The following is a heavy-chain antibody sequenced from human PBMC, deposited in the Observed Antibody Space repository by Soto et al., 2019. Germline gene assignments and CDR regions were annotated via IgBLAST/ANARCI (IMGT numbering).Heavy chain of an antibody. V-gene: IGHV1-3*05. D-gene: IGHD5-12*01. Sequence: QVQRVQSGAEEKKPGASVKVSCKASGYTFTSYAMHWVRQAPGQWLEWMGWINAGNGNTKYSQKCQGRVTITRDTSASTAYMDRISLRSEDTSVYYVAGYTINDHWGQGTLVTVSS. J-gene: IGHJ4*02. CDR1: GYTFTSYA. CDR3: AGYTINDH. CDR2: INAGNGNT.